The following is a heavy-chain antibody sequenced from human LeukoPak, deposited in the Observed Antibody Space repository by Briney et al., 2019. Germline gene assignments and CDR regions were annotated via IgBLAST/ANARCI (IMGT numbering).Heavy chain of an antibody. CDR3: ARSSLYRSSWYFDC. V-gene: IGHV4-30-4*08. D-gene: IGHD6-13*01. CDR1: GGSISSGDYY. J-gene: IGHJ4*02. CDR2: IYYSGST. Sequence: SQTLSLTCTVSGGSISSGDYYWSWIRQPPGKGLEWIGYIYYSGSTYYNPSLKSRVTISIDTSKNQFSLKLSSVTAADTAVYYCARSSLYRSSWYFDCWGQGTLVTVSS.